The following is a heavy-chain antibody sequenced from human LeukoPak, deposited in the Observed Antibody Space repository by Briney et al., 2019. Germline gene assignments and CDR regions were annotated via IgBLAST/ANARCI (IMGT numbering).Heavy chain of an antibody. CDR3: ARDLVTVTKGFDI. CDR1: ADTFSSHY. D-gene: IGHD4-17*01. CDR2: ISYIGST. V-gene: IGHV4-59*11. J-gene: IGHJ3*02. Sequence: SETLSLTCAVSADTFSSHYWTWIRQPPGKGLEWIGYISYIGSTNYNPSLKSRVTISIDTSKNQFSLKLSSVTAADTAVYYCARDLVTVTKGFDIWGQGTMVSVSS.